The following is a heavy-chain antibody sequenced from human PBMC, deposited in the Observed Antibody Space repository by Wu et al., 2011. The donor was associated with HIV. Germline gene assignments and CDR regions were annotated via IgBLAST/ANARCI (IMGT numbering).Heavy chain of an antibody. V-gene: IGHV1-69-2*01. CDR3: ARSGGYSGYDADFDY. Sequence: HLVQSGADVQKPGTTVKISCKVSGYIFSDFYMHWLQQTPGKGPEWVGLVDPEEGETKYAAKFQGRFTITADTSIDTAYMELSRLRSDDTAVYYCARSGGYSGYDADFDYWGQGTLVTVSS. D-gene: IGHD5-12*01. CDR2: VDPEEGET. CDR1: GYIFSDFY. J-gene: IGHJ4*02.